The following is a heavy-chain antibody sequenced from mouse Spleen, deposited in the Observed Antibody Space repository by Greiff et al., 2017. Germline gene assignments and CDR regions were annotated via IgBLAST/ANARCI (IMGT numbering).Heavy chain of an antibody. CDR3: ARQRLRAWFAY. D-gene: IGHD2-2*01. V-gene: IGHV5-9-3*01. Sequence: EVKLEESGGGLVKPGGSLKLSCAASGFTFSSYAMSWVRQTPEKRLEWVATISSGGSYTYYPDSVKGRFTISRDNAKNTLYLQMSSLRSEDTAMYYCARQRLRAWFAYWGQGTLVTVSA. CDR1: GFTFSSYA. J-gene: IGHJ3*01. CDR2: ISSGGSYT.